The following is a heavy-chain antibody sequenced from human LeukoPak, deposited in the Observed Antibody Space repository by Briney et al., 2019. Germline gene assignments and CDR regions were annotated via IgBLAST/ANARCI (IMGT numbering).Heavy chain of an antibody. CDR1: GYTFTSYA. CDR3: ARGVSSSWSGDEYFHH. Sequence: GASVKVSCKASGYTFTSYAMNWVRQAPGQGLEWMGWINTNTGNPTYAQGFTGRFVFSLDTSVSTAYLQISSLKAEDTAVYYCARGVSSSWSGDEYFHHWGQGTLVTVSS. J-gene: IGHJ1*01. CDR2: INTNTGNP. D-gene: IGHD6-13*01. V-gene: IGHV7-4-1*02.